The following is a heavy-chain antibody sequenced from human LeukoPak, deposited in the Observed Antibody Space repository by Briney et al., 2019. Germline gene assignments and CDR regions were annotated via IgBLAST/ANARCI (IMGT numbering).Heavy chain of an antibody. J-gene: IGHJ6*02. CDR1: GGTFSGYA. D-gene: IGHD3-10*01. V-gene: IGHV1-69*13. CDR3: AELYYYGSGPGMDV. CDR2: IIPIFGTA. Sequence: SVKVSCKASGGTFSGYAISWVRQAPGQGLEWMGGIIPIFGTANYAQKFQGRVTITADESTSTAYMELSSLRSEDTAVYYCAELYYYGSGPGMDVWGQGTTVTVSS.